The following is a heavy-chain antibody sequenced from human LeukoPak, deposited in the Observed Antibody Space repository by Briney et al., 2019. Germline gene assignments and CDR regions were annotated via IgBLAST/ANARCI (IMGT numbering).Heavy chain of an antibody. D-gene: IGHD3-22*01. CDR1: GFTFSSYG. V-gene: IGHV3-30*02. Sequence: GGSLRLSCAASGFTFSSYGMHWVRQAPGKGLEWVAFIRDDGSNEDYADSVKGRFTISRDNSKNTLYLQMNSLRAEDTAVYYCAKDALLGYDSSGYSGHFDYWGQGTLVTVSS. CDR2: IRDDGSNE. J-gene: IGHJ4*02. CDR3: AKDALLGYDSSGYSGHFDY.